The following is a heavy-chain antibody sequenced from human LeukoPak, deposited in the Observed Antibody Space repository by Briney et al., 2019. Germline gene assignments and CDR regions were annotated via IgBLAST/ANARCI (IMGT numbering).Heavy chain of an antibody. CDR1: GGSISSYY. J-gene: IGHJ4*02. Sequence: SETLSLTCTVSGGSISSYYWSWIRQPPGKGLEWIGYIYYSGSTNYNPSLKSRVTISVATSKNQSSLKLSSVTAADTAVYYCARSQQLSFDYWGQGTLVTVSS. CDR3: ARSQQLSFDY. CDR2: IYYSGST. D-gene: IGHD6-13*01. V-gene: IGHV4-59*08.